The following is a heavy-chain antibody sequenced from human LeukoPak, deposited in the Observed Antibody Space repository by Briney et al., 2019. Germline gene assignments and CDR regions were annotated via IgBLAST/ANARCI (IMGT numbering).Heavy chain of an antibody. CDR3: ARDLGDSSGYFDY. J-gene: IGHJ4*02. Sequence: GGSLRLSCAASGFTFSSYWMSWVRQAPVKGLEWVANIKQDGSEKYYVDSVKGRFTISRDNAKNSLYLQMNSLRAEDTAVYYCARDLGDSSGYFDYWGQGTLVTVSS. D-gene: IGHD3-22*01. V-gene: IGHV3-7*01. CDR1: GFTFSSYW. CDR2: IKQDGSEK.